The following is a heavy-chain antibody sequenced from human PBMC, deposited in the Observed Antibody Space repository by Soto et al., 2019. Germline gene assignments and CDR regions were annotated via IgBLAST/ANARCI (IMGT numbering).Heavy chain of an antibody. V-gene: IGHV1-69*01. CDR1: GGTFSNYA. CDR2: ITPIFGTT. CDR3: ARVITVTPVGYYGMDV. D-gene: IGHD4-4*01. Sequence: QVQLVQSGAAVKKPGSSVKVSCKASGGTFSNYAISWERQAPGQGLEWMGGITPIFGTTTYAQRLQGRVTITVDDFWSTAHMELSSLRSEDPAVYYCARVITVTPVGYYGMDVWGQGTTVTVSS. J-gene: IGHJ6*02.